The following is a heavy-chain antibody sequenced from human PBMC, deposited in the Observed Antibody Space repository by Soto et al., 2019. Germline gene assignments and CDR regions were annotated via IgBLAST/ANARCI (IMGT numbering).Heavy chain of an antibody. Sequence: SETLSLTCTVSGGSISSNNYYWGWIRQSPRKGLEWIGSIYYSGTTYYNPSLKNRLTISVDTSKNQFSLKLSSVTAADTAVYYCARHRLLTPPVYWGQGTLVTVSS. J-gene: IGHJ4*02. CDR1: GGSISSNNYY. V-gene: IGHV4-39*01. CDR3: ARHRLLTPPVY. D-gene: IGHD1-26*01. CDR2: IYYSGTT.